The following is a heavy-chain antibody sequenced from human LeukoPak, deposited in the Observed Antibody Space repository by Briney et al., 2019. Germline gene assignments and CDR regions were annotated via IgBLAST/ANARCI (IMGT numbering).Heavy chain of an antibody. V-gene: IGHV3-30*02. CDR3: AKDSGTYWVDYYYMDV. Sequence: GGSLRLSCAASGFTFSIYGMHWVRQAPGKGLEWVAFIRYDETNKYYADSVTGRFTISRDNSKNTLYLQMNSLRAEDTAVHYCAKDSGTYWVDYYYMDVWGKGTTVTVSS. D-gene: IGHD1-26*01. CDR2: IRYDETNK. J-gene: IGHJ6*03. CDR1: GFTFSIYG.